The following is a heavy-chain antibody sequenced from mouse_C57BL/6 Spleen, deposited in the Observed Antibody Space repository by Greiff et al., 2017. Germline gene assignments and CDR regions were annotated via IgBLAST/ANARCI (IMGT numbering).Heavy chain of an antibody. J-gene: IGHJ2*01. Sequence: VQLQQSGAELVKPGASVKLSCTASGFNIKDYYMHWVKQRTEQGLEWIGRIDPEDGETKYAPQFQGKATITADTSSNTAYLQLSSLTSEDPAVYYCARDEGYYGSNPFDYWGQGTTLTVSS. CDR2: IDPEDGET. D-gene: IGHD1-1*01. V-gene: IGHV14-2*01. CDR3: ARDEGYYGSNPFDY. CDR1: GFNIKDYY.